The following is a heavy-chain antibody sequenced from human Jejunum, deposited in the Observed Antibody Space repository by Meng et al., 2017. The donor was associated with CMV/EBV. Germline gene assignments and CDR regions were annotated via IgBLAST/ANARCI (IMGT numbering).Heavy chain of an antibody. D-gene: IGHD4-11*01. CDR1: AFTVTSHY. J-gene: IGHJ6*02. CDR2: IYRGGHT. V-gene: IGHV3-53*01. Sequence: AASAFTVTSHYMPWLRQAPGKGLEWVSGIYRGGHTFSAGSVKGRFTISRDTSKNTLFLPMNSLRADDTAIYYCVTDTTSNTPMDVWGQGTTVTVSS. CDR3: VTDTTSNTPMDV.